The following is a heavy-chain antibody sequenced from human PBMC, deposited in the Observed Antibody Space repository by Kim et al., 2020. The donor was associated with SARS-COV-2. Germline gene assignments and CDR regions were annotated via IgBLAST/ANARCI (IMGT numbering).Heavy chain of an antibody. Sequence: ASVKVSCKASGYTFTGYYMHWVRQAPGQGLEWMGRINPNSGGTNYAQKFQGRVTMTRDTSISTAYMELSRLRSDDTAVYYCARVPVQSGGSLQFFDYWGQGTLVTVSS. CDR2: INPNSGGT. CDR3: ARVPVQSGGSLQFFDY. CDR1: GYTFTGYY. D-gene: IGHD2-15*01. V-gene: IGHV1-2*06. J-gene: IGHJ4*02.